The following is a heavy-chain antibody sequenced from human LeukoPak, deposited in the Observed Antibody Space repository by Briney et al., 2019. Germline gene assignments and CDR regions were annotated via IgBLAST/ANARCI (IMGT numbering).Heavy chain of an antibody. J-gene: IGHJ3*02. Sequence: SETLSPTCTVSGGSISSYYWSWIRQPPGKGLEWIGYIYYSGSTIYNPSLKSRVTISVDTSKNQFSLKLSSVTAADTAVYYCAREDTAKDAFDIWGQGTMVTVSS. D-gene: IGHD5-18*01. CDR1: GGSISSYY. CDR2: IYYSGST. V-gene: IGHV4-59*01. CDR3: AREDTAKDAFDI.